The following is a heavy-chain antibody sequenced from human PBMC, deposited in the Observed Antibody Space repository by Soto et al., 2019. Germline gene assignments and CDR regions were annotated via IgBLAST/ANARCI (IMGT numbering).Heavy chain of an antibody. CDR1: GGSFSGYY. V-gene: IGHV4-34*01. D-gene: IGHD5-18*01. CDR2: INHSGST. CDR3: ARSDTAMVRGGWFDP. J-gene: IGHJ5*02. Sequence: QVQLQQWGAGLLKPSETLSLTCAVYGGSFSGYYWSWIRQPPGKGLEWIGEINHSGSTNYNPSLKSRVTLSVDTSKNQFSLKLSSVTAADTAVYYCARSDTAMVRGGWFDPWGQGTLVTVSS.